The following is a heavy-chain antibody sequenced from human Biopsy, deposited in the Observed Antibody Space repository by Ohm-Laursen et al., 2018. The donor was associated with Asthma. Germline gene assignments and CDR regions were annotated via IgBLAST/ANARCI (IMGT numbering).Heavy chain of an antibody. J-gene: IGHJ6*02. Sequence: TLSLTWGVYRGSLRVYVWSWIRQPPGKGLEWIGESNQGGSPTFNPSLKSRVTISRETSKNQLSLKLRSVTAADTAVYYCASGPEWYGLDVWGQGTTVTVSS. CDR3: ASGPEWYGLDV. D-gene: IGHD3-3*01. CDR2: SNQGGSP. CDR1: RGSLRVYV. V-gene: IGHV4-34*01.